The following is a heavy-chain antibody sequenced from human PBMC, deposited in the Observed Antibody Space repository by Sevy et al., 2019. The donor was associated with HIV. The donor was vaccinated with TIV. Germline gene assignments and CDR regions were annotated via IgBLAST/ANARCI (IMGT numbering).Heavy chain of an antibody. CDR1: GFNIGPYT. J-gene: IGHJ5*02. Sequence: GGSLRLSCGASGFNIGPYTMHWVRRAPGKGLEWVTSLSKDGNKKDYADSVKGRFIISRDNPKNTMYLQMNSLRPQDTAVYYCAKEGYYYDSRGHDWFDPWVQGTQVTVSS. CDR2: LSKDGNKK. V-gene: IGHV3-30*18. CDR3: AKEGYYYDSRGHDWFDP. D-gene: IGHD3-22*01.